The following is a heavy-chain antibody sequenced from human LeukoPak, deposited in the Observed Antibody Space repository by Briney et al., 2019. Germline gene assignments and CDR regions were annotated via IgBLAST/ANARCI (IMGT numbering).Heavy chain of an antibody. D-gene: IGHD6-13*01. V-gene: IGHV4-39*07. CDR3: ARGSSSSWYCYFDY. CDR1: GGSISSSSYY. CDR2: IYYSGST. Sequence: SETLSLTCTVSGGSISSSSYYWGWLRQPPGKGLEWIGSIYYSGSTYYNPSLKSRVTISVDTSKNQFSLKLSSVTAADTAVYYCARGSSSSWYCYFDYWGQGTLVTVSS. J-gene: IGHJ4*02.